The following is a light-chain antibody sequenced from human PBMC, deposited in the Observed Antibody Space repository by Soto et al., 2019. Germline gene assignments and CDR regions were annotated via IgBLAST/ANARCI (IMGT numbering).Light chain of an antibody. Sequence: DIQMTKSPSTLSASVGDRVTITCRDSQSISSWLAWYQQKPGKAPKLLIYDASSLESGVPSRFSGSGSGTEFARTISSLQPDDFATYCCQQYNSYSTWPFGQGTKVDIK. CDR3: QQYNSYSTWP. V-gene: IGKV1-5*01. J-gene: IGKJ1*01. CDR1: QSISSW. CDR2: DAS.